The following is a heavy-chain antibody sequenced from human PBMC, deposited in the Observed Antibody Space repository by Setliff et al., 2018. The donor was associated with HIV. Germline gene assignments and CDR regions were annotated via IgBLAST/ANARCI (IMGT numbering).Heavy chain of an antibody. V-gene: IGHV4-39*01. CDR2: IYYSGNT. Sequence: PSETLSLTCTVSGGSISSSSYYWGWIRQPPGKGLEWIGSIYYSGNTYYNPSLKSRVTISVDTSKNQFSLKLRSVTAADTAVYYCARETYYYDNPQYYYYYMDVWGKGTTVTVSS. D-gene: IGHD3-22*01. CDR1: GGSISSSSYY. CDR3: ARETYYYDNPQYYYYYMDV. J-gene: IGHJ6*03.